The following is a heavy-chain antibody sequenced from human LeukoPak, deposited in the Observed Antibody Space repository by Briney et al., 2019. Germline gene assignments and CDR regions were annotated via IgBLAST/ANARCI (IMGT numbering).Heavy chain of an antibody. V-gene: IGHV4-30-2*01. CDR1: GGSISSGGYS. CDR3: AREYCSSTSCYDPHFDY. D-gene: IGHD2-2*01. Sequence: SETLSLTCAVSGGSISSGGYSWSWIRQPPGKGLEWIGYIYHSGSTYYNPSLKSRVTISVDRSKNQFSLKLSSVTAADTAVYYCAREYCSSTSCYDPHFDYWGQGTPVTVSS. CDR2: IYHSGST. J-gene: IGHJ4*02.